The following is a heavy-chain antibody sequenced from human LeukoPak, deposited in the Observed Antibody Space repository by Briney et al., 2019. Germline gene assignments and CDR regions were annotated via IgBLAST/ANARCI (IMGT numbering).Heavy chain of an antibody. CDR2: INPSGGST. D-gene: IGHD3-22*01. V-gene: IGHV1-46*01. Sequence: ASVKVSCKASGYTLTSYYMHWVRQAPGQGLEWMGIINPSGGSTTYAQKFQGRVTMTRDTSTSTVYMELSSLRSEDTAVYYCARDGGGDYYDSSGYSYYYYGMDVWGQGTTVTVSS. J-gene: IGHJ6*02. CDR1: GYTLTSYY. CDR3: ARDGGGDYYDSSGYSYYYYGMDV.